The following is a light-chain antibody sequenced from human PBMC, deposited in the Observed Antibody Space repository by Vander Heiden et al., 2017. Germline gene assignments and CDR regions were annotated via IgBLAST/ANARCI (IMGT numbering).Light chain of an antibody. CDR2: DNN. CDR3: GTWDIGLSIVI. Sequence: SVLTQPPSLSTAPGQKVTISCSGTSSNIGINYVSWYQQLPGTAPKLLIYDNNKRPSGIPDRFSGSKSGTSATLDITGLQTGDEGDYYCGTWDIGLSIVIFGGGTKLTVL. V-gene: IGLV1-51*01. CDR1: SSNIGINY. J-gene: IGLJ2*01.